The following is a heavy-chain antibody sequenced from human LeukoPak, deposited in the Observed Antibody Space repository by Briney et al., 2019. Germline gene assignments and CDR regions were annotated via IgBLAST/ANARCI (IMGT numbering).Heavy chain of an antibody. CDR1: GYTFTSYD. J-gene: IGHJ3*02. Sequence: ASVKVSCKASGYTFTSYDINWVRQATGQGLEWMGWINPNSGGTNYAQKFQGRVTMTRDTSISTAYMELSRLRSDDTAVYYCARGPIYYYDSRGAFDIWGQGTMVTVSS. CDR2: INPNSGGT. CDR3: ARGPIYYYDSRGAFDI. V-gene: IGHV1-2*02. D-gene: IGHD3-22*01.